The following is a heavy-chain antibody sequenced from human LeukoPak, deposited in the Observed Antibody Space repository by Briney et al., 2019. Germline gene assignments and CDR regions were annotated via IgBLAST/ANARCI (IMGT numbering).Heavy chain of an antibody. CDR2: IYHSGST. J-gene: IGHJ4*02. CDR3: ARDLVWGVFDY. V-gene: IGHV4-30-2*01. Sequence: SETLSLTCAASGGSISSGGYSWSWIRQPPGKGLEWIGYIYHSGSTYYNPSLKSRVTISVDRSKNQFSLKLSSVTAADTAVYYCARDLVWGVFDYWGQGTLVTVSS. CDR1: GGSISSGGYS. D-gene: IGHD2-8*01.